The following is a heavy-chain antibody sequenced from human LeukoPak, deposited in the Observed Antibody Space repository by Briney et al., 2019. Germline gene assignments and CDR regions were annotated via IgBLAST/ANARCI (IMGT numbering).Heavy chain of an antibody. CDR1: GGSTSSSNW. J-gene: IGHJ4*02. CDR2: IYHSGST. CDR3: ARAPVTTRIFDY. D-gene: IGHD4-17*01. Sequence: SGTLSLTCAVSGGSTSSSNWWSWVRQPPGKGLEWIGEIYHSGSTNYNPSLKSRVTISVDKPKNQFSLKLSSVTAADTAVYYCARAPVTTRIFDYWGQGTLVTVSS. V-gene: IGHV4-4*02.